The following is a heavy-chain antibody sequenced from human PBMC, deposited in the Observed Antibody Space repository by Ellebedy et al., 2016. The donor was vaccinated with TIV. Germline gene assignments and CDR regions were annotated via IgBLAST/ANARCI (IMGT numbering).Heavy chain of an antibody. Sequence: AASVKVSCKASGGTFSSYAISWVRQAPGQGLEWMGRLIPILGIANYAQKFQGRVTITADKSTSTAYMELSSLRSEDTAVYYCARDRDSSSWYFGGYYYYGMDVWGQGTTVTVSS. CDR3: ARDRDSSSWYFGGYYYYGMDV. CDR2: LIPILGIA. CDR1: GGTFSSYA. J-gene: IGHJ6*02. V-gene: IGHV1-69*04. D-gene: IGHD6-13*01.